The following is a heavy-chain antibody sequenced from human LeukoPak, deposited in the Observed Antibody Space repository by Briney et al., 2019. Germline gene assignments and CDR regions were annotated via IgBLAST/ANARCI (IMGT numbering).Heavy chain of an antibody. CDR1: GYTFTSYD. J-gene: IGHJ4*02. V-gene: IGHV1-2*02. CDR3: ARARGSVEMAT. CDR2: INPNSGGT. Sequence: GASVKVSCKASGYTFTSYDINWVRQATGQGLEWMGWINPNSGGTNYAQKFQGRVTMTRDTSISTAYMELSRLRSDDTAVYYCARARGSVEMATWGQGTLVTVSS. D-gene: IGHD5-24*01.